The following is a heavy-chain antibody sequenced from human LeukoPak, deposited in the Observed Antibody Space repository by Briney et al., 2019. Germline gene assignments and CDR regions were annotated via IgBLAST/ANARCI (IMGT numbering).Heavy chain of an antibody. Sequence: GGSLRLSCAASGFTFSSYSMNSVRQAPGKGLEWDSSISSSSSYIYYADSVKGRFTISRDNAKNSLYLQMNSIRADDTAVYYCARDYLVVPAAMWWFDHWGQGTLVTVSS. J-gene: IGHJ5*02. CDR1: GFTFSSYS. CDR2: ISSSSSYI. V-gene: IGHV3-21*01. CDR3: ARDYLVVPAAMWWFDH. D-gene: IGHD2-2*01.